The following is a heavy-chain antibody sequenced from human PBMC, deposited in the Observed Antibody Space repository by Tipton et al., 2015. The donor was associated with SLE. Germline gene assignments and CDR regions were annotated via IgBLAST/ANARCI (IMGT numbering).Heavy chain of an antibody. CDR1: GYTFTSYG. D-gene: IGHD6-13*01. V-gene: IGHV1-18*01. Sequence: QVQLVQSGPEVKKPGSSVKVSCKASGYTFTSYGISWVRQAPGQGLEWMGWISAYNGNTNYAQKLQGRVTMTTDTSTSTAYMERRSLRSDGTAVYYCARDRGSSWTGYYGMDVWGQGTTVTVSS. CDR2: ISAYNGNT. CDR3: ARDRGSSWTGYYGMDV. J-gene: IGHJ6*02.